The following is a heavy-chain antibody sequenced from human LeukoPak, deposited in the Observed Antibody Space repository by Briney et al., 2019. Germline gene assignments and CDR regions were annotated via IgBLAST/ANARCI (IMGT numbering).Heavy chain of an antibody. Sequence: SVKVCCKASGCTFSSYAVSWVRQAPGQGLEWMGRIIAILGIANYAQKFQGRVTITADKSTSTPYLELSSLRSEDTAVYYCASLCRGAVALEDYWGQGTLVTVSS. CDR3: ASLCRGAVALEDY. D-gene: IGHD3-10*01. CDR1: GCTFSSYA. V-gene: IGHV1-69*04. J-gene: IGHJ4*02. CDR2: IIAILGIA.